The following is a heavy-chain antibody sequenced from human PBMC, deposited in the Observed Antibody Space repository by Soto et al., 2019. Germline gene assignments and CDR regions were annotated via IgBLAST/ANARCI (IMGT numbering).Heavy chain of an antibody. CDR3: ARAAGYSSSSVAGYYYYYMDV. CDR2: ISAYNGNT. CDR1: GYTFTSYG. D-gene: IGHD6-6*01. V-gene: IGHV1-18*01. Sequence: QVQLVQSGAEVKKPGASVKVSCKASGYTFTSYGISWVRQAPGQGLEWMGWISAYNGNTNYAQKLQGRVTMTTDPSTSTAYMELRSLRSDDTAVYYCARAAGYSSSSVAGYYYYYMDVWGKGTTVTVSS. J-gene: IGHJ6*03.